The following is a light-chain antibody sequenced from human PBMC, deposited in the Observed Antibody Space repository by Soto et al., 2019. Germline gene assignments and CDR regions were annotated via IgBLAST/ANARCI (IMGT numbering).Light chain of an antibody. CDR1: QTINKN. Sequence: DIQMTQSPSSLSASVGDRVTITCRASQTINKNLNWYQQKPGKAPKLLIYAASTLQSGVPSRFSGSGSGTDFTLTISSLQPEDFATYYCQQTYNTPRTFGPGTKVDV. J-gene: IGKJ3*01. V-gene: IGKV1-39*01. CDR2: AAS. CDR3: QQTYNTPRT.